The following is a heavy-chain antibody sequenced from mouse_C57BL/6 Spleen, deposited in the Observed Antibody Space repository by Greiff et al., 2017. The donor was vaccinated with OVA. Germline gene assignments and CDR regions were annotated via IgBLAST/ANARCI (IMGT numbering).Heavy chain of an antibody. J-gene: IGHJ1*03. CDR1: GFTFSGYT. CDR2: ISGGGGNT. D-gene: IGHD1-1*01. V-gene: IGHV5-9*01. CDR3: ARQCTPLLLPYWYFDV. Sequence: EVHLVESGGGLVKPGGSLKLSCAASGFTFSGYTMSWVRQTPEKRLEWVATISGGGGNTYYPDSVKGRFNISRDNAKNTLYLQRSSLRSEDTALYYCARQCTPLLLPYWYFDVWGTGTTVTVSS.